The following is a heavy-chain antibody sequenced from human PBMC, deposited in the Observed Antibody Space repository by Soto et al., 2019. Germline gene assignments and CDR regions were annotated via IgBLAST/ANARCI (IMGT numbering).Heavy chain of an antibody. CDR2: IKQDGSEK. CDR3: ARARSYYAFDI. CDR1: GFTFSSYW. Sequence: EVQLVESGGGLVQPGGSLRLSCAASGFTFSSYWMSWVRQAPGQGLEWVANIKQDGSEKYYVDSVKGRFTNSRDNAKNTLYLQMNSLRAEDTAVYYCARARSYYAFDIWGQGTMVTVSS. D-gene: IGHD1-26*01. J-gene: IGHJ3*02. V-gene: IGHV3-7*01.